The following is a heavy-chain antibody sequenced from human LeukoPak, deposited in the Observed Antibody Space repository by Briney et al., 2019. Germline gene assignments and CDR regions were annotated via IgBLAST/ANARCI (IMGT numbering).Heavy chain of an antibody. D-gene: IGHD3-10*01. J-gene: IGHJ4*02. CDR1: GYTFSSYA. CDR3: AVWFGELYRQKRFDF. CDR2: IIPIFGTA. V-gene: IGHV1-69*13. Sequence: GASVKVSCKASGYTFSSYAISWVRQAPGQGLEWMGGIIPIFGTANYAQKFQGRVTITADESTSTAYMELSSLRSEDTAVYYCAVWFGELYRQKRFDFWGQGTLVTVSS.